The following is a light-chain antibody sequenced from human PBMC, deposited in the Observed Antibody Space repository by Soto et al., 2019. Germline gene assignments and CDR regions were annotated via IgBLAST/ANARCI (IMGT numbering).Light chain of an antibody. V-gene: IGKV3-15*01. CDR1: QSVSSN. Sequence: EIVMTQSPATLSESPGERATLSCRASQSVSSNLAWYQQKPGQAPRLLIYGASTRATGIPARFSGSGSGTEFTLTISSRHAEDFAIYYCQHYNNWPRTFGQGTKVEIK. CDR3: QHYNNWPRT. J-gene: IGKJ1*01. CDR2: GAS.